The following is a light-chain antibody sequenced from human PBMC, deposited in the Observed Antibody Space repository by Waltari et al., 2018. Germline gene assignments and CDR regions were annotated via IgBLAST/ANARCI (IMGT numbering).Light chain of an antibody. CDR3: QQYAGSPRT. CDR1: QSVSSRF. CDR2: ATS. J-gene: IGKJ1*01. V-gene: IGKV3-20*01. Sequence: EIVLTQSPGTLSLSPGERATLSCRASQSVSSRFFAWYQQKPAQAPRLLIYATSIRATGLSDRFSGSGSGTDFTLTISRLEAEDFAVYYCQQYAGSPRTFGQGTRVEIK.